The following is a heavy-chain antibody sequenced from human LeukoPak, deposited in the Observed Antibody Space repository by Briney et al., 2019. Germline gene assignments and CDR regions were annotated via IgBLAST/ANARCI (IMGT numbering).Heavy chain of an antibody. CDR1: GFTFDDYA. Sequence: GGSLRLSCAASGFTFDDYAMHWVRQAPGKGLEWVSLISWDGGSTYYADSVKGRFTISRDNAKNPLYLQMNSLRAEDTALYYCAKVRRMVRGGIDYWGQGTLVTVSS. CDR2: ISWDGGST. D-gene: IGHD3-10*01. V-gene: IGHV3-43D*03. J-gene: IGHJ4*02. CDR3: AKVRRMVRGGIDY.